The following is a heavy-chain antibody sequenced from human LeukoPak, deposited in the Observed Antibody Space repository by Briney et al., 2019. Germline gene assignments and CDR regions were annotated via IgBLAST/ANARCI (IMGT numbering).Heavy chain of an antibody. D-gene: IGHD5-24*01. CDR3: ASARRDAYNPFDY. V-gene: IGHV1-46*01. CDR1: GYTFTGYH. Sequence: ASVKVSCKASGYTFTGYHIHWVRQAPGQGLEWVGVITPSGDYTSCAQRFQGRVTMTRDTSTSTVYMELSSLTSQDTAVYYCASARRDAYNPFDYWGQGTLVTVSS. CDR2: ITPSGDYT. J-gene: IGHJ4*02.